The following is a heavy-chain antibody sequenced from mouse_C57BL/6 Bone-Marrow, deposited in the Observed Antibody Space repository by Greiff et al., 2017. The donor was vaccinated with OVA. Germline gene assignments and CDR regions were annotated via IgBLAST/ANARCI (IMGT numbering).Heavy chain of an antibody. CDR2: IDPEDGDT. V-gene: IGHV14-1*01. J-gene: IGHJ3*01. Sequence: VQLKESGAELVRPGASVKLSCTASGFNIKDYYMHWVKQRPEQGLEWIGRIDPEDGDTEYAPKFQGKATMTADTSSNTAYLQRSSLTSDDTAVYYCTTSYGNYVVAYWGQGTLVTVSA. CDR1: GFNIKDYY. D-gene: IGHD2-1*01. CDR3: TTSYGNYVVAY.